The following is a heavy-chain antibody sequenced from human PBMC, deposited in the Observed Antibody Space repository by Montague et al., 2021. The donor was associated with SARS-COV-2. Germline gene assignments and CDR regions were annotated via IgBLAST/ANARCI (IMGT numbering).Heavy chain of an antibody. J-gene: IGHJ4*02. CDR1: GYSTSSGYY. D-gene: IGHD2-2*01. CDR2: IYHSGST. CDR3: ARSQDCSTTSCHFDY. V-gene: IGHV4-38-2*02. Sequence: SETLSLTCTVSGYSTSSGYYWGWIRPPPGKVLEWIEGIYHSGSTXXNPSLKSRVTISVDTSKNQFSLKLSSVTAADTAVYYCARSQDCSTTSCHFDYWGQGTLVTVSS.